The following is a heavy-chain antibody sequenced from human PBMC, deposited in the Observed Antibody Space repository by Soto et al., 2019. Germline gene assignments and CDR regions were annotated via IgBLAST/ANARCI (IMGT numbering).Heavy chain of an antibody. CDR1: GFTFSSYG. D-gene: IGHD6-19*01. Sequence: GGSLRLSCAASGFTFSSYGIHWVRQAPGKGLEWVAVISYDGRNKYYADAVKGRFTISRDNSKNTLYLQMSSLRAEDTAVYYCVKDGSSGWPYFYDMDVWGQGTTVTVSS. CDR3: VKDGSSGWPYFYDMDV. CDR2: ISYDGRNK. V-gene: IGHV3-30*18. J-gene: IGHJ6*02.